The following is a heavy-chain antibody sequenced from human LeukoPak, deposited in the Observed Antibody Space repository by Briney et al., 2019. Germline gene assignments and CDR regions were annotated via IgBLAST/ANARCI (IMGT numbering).Heavy chain of an antibody. J-gene: IGHJ4*02. CDR3: ASLWFGDLPFDY. CDR2: ISYDGSNK. V-gene: IGHV3-30*04. Sequence: QPGRSLRLSCAASTFTVSSYAIHWVRQAPGKGLEWVAVISYDGSNKYYADSVKGRFTISRDNSKNTLYLQMNSLRAEDTAVYYCASLWFGDLPFDYWGQGTLVTVSS. CDR1: TFTVSSYA. D-gene: IGHD3-10*01.